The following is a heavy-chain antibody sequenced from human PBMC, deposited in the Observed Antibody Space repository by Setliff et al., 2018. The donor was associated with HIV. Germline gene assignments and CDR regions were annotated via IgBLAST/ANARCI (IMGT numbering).Heavy chain of an antibody. CDR3: ARGVNFDY. V-gene: IGHV4-59*01. D-gene: IGHD3-3*01. CDR1: GGSFSGYY. Sequence: PSETLSLTCSVSGGSFSGYYWSWIRQPPGKGLEWIGYIYIYNSGSTNYNPSLTSRVTISADTSRNQFSLKLTSVTAADTAIYHCARGVNFDYWGQGTQVTVSS. J-gene: IGHJ4*02. CDR2: IYIYNSGST.